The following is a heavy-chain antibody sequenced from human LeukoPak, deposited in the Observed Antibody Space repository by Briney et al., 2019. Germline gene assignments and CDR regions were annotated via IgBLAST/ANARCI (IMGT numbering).Heavy chain of an antibody. J-gene: IGHJ4*02. CDR2: ISSSGSTI. V-gene: IGHV3-48*03. Sequence: GGSLRLSCAASGFIFSSYEMHWVRQAPGKGLEWVSYISSSGSTINYADSVKGRFTISRDNSKNTLYLQMNSLRAEDTAVYYCAKGGYGVQAFDYWGRGTLVTVSS. CDR3: AKGGYGVQAFDY. D-gene: IGHD4-17*01. CDR1: GFIFSSYE.